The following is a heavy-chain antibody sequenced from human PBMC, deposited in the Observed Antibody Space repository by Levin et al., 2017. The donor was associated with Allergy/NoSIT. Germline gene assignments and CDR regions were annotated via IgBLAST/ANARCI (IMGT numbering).Heavy chain of an antibody. CDR3: ARDRRVTMVRGVRWAASFDP. CDR1: GFSFSSYW. D-gene: IGHD3-10*01. CDR2: IKQDGSEK. Sequence: GGSLRLSCAASGFSFSSYWMSWVRQAPGKGLEWVANIKQDGSEKYYVDSVKGRFTISRDNAKNSLYLQMNSLRVEDTAVYYCARDRRVTMVRGVRWAASFDPWGQGTLVTVSS. V-gene: IGHV3-7*01. J-gene: IGHJ5*02.